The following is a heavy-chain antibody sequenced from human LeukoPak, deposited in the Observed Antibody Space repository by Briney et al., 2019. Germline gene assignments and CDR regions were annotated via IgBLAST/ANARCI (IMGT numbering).Heavy chain of an antibody. J-gene: IGHJ4*02. Sequence: GGSLRLSCAASGFTFSSYWMNWARQAPGKGLEWVASINHNGNVNYYVDSVKGRFTISRDNAKNSLYLQMSNLRAEDTAVYYCARRIAAAAAPYYFDYWGQGTLVTVSS. CDR1: GFTFSSYW. CDR2: INHNGNVN. V-gene: IGHV3-7*03. CDR3: ARRIAAAAAPYYFDY. D-gene: IGHD6-13*01.